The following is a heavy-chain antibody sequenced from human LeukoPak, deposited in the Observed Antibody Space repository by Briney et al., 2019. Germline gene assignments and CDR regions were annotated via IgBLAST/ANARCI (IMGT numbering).Heavy chain of an antibody. CDR2: IDSSSSSK. CDR3: LRGDRRDF. CDR1: GFNFNTET. D-gene: IGHD2-21*02. V-gene: IGHV3-21*01. J-gene: IGHJ4*02. Sequence: GGSLRLSCVASGFNFNTETMNWVRQAPGKGLEWLSSIDSSSSSKFYAHSVRGRFIISRDNAKKSLYLQMNSVTAEDTAVYFCLRGDRRDFWGQGTLLVVSS.